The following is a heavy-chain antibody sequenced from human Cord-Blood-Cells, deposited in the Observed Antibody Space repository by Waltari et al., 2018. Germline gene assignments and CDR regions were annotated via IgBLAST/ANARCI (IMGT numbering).Heavy chain of an antibody. Sequence: EVQLVESGGGLVQPGGSLRFSCAASGFTFSSYWMSWVRQAPGKGLGWGGKIKQDGREKDYVDSVKGRFSLSRDNAKNSLYLQMNSLRAEDTAVYYCARGGSSFDYWGQGTLVTVSS. CDR3: ARGGSSFDY. CDR1: GFTFSSYW. J-gene: IGHJ4*02. CDR2: IKQDGREK. D-gene: IGHD6-13*01. V-gene: IGHV3-7*04.